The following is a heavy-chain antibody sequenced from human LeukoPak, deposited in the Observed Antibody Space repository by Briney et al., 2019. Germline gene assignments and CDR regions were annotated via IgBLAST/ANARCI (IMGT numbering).Heavy chain of an antibody. CDR3: ARSYIPYSNWFDP. Sequence: SETLSLTCTVSGGSISSSSYYWGWIRRPPGKGLEWIGSIYYSGSTYYNPSLKSRVTISVDTSKNQFSLKLSSVTAADTAVYYCARSYIPYSNWFDPWGQGTLVTVSS. J-gene: IGHJ5*02. D-gene: IGHD2-2*02. CDR1: GGSISSSSYY. CDR2: IYYSGST. V-gene: IGHV4-39*07.